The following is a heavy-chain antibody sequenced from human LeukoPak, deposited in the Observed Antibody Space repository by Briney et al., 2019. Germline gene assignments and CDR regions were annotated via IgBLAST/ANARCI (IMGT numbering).Heavy chain of an antibody. V-gene: IGHV3-30-3*01. CDR1: GFTFSSYA. CDR2: ISYDGSNK. CDR3: AGEVDYGDYGAFDI. Sequence: PGGSLRLSCAASGFTFSSYAMHWVRQAPGKGLEWVAVISYDGSNKYYADSVKGRFTISRDNSKNTLYLQMNSLRAEDTAVYYCAGEVDYGDYGAFDIWGQGTKVTVSS. D-gene: IGHD4-17*01. J-gene: IGHJ3*02.